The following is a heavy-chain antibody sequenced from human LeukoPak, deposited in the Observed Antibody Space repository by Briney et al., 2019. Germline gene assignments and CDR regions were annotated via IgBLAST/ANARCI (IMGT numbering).Heavy chain of an antibody. Sequence: SQTLSLTCTVSGGSISSGGYYWSWIRQHPGKGLEWIGHIYNSENTYYNPSLKSRVTISVETSKNQFSLKLSSVTAADTAVYYCARGIVGVIPFDYWGQGTQVTVSS. CDR1: GGSISSGGYY. V-gene: IGHV4-31*03. J-gene: IGHJ4*02. CDR2: IYNSENT. CDR3: ARGIVGVIPFDY. D-gene: IGHD1-26*01.